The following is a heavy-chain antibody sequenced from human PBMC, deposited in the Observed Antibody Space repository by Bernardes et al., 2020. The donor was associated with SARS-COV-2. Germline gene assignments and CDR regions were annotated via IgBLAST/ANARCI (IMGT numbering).Heavy chain of an antibody. V-gene: IGHV1-18*01. D-gene: IGHD3-3*01. CDR2: ISAYNGNT. J-gene: IGHJ4*02. CDR3: ARFSRSVTIFGVVPLLDY. CDR1: GYTFTSYG. Sequence: ASVKASCKASGYTFTSYGISWVRQAPGQGLEWMGWISAYNGNTNYAQKLQGRVTMTTDTSTSTAYMELRSLRSDDTAVYYCARFSRSVTIFGVVPLLDYWGQGTLVTVSS.